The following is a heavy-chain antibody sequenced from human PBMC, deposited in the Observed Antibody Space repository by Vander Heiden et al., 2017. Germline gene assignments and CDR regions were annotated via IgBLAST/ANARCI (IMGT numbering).Heavy chain of an antibody. J-gene: IGHJ4*02. D-gene: IGHD5-12*01. Sequence: QVQLVQSGAEVKKPGSSVKVSCQASGGTFSTYGITWVRHVPGQGLEWMGGIISISGTTNYAQKFQGRVTITADESTNTAYMELSSLRSEDTAVYYCARVPRRYSPRVLFDYWGQGTLVTVSS. CDR1: GGTFSTYG. V-gene: IGHV1-69*01. CDR3: ARVPRRYSPRVLFDY. CDR2: IISISGTT.